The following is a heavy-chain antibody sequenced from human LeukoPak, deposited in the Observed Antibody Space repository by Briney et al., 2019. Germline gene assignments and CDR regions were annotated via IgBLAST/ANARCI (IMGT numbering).Heavy chain of an antibody. J-gene: IGHJ4*02. V-gene: IGHV4-34*01. CDR2: INHSGST. D-gene: IGHD2-2*01. Sequence: SETLSLTCAVYGGSFSGYYWSWIRQPPGKGLEWIGEINHSGSTNYNPSLKSRVTISVDTSKNQFSLKLSSVTAADTAVYYCARGWGIVVVPVARFPAFDYWGQGTLVTVSS. CDR1: GGSFSGYY. CDR3: ARGWGIVVVPVARFPAFDY.